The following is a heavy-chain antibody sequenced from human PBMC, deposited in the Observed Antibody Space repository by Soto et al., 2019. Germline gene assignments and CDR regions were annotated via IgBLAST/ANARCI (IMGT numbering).Heavy chain of an antibody. CDR2: ISGSGGST. CDR3: AKTLYYYDSSGYQ. Sequence: EVQLLESGGGLVQPGGSLRLSCAASGFTFSSYAMSWVRQAPGKGLEWVSAISGSGGSTYYADSVKGRFTISRDNSKNPLYRQMNSLRAEDTAVYYCAKTLYYYDSSGYQWGQGTLVTVSS. CDR1: GFTFSSYA. J-gene: IGHJ4*02. D-gene: IGHD3-22*01. V-gene: IGHV3-23*01.